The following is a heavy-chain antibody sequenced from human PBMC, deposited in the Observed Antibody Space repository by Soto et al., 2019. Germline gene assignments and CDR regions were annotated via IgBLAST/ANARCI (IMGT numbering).Heavy chain of an antibody. CDR3: VKTAPNYYYMDV. V-gene: IGHV3-15*01. CDR1: GFTFSNAW. CDR2: IKSKTDGGTT. Sequence: GESLKISCAASGFTFSNAWMSWVRQAPGKGLEWVGRIKSKTDGGTTDYAAPVKGRFTISRDDSKNTLYLQMNSLKTEDTAVYYCVKTAPNYYYMDVWGKGTTVTVSS. J-gene: IGHJ6*03.